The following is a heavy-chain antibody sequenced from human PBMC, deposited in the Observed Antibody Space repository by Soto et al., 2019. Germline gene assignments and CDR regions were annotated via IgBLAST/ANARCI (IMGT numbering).Heavy chain of an antibody. V-gene: IGHV3-23*01. D-gene: IGHD3-16*01. CDR1: GFPFSSYA. CDR3: AKGGYYSLFDI. J-gene: IGHJ3*02. CDR2: ISGSGGRT. Sequence: GGSLRLSCVASGFPFSSYAMSWVRQTPGKGLEWVSGISGSGGRTYYADSVKGRFTISRGNSNNTLSLQMHILRVEDTAVYFCAKGGYYSLFDIWGQGTMVTVSS.